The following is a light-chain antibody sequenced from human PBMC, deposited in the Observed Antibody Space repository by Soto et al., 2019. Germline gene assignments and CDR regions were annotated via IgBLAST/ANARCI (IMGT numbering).Light chain of an antibody. Sequence: EIVLRQSPGTLSLSPGERATLSCRASQSVSNNYLAWYQQKPGQAPRLLIYGASNRATGIPDRFSGSGSGTDFTLTISRLEPDDFAVYYCQQRSNWPTFGQGTRLEIK. CDR3: QQRSNWPT. CDR1: QSVSNNY. J-gene: IGKJ5*01. CDR2: GAS. V-gene: IGKV3D-20*02.